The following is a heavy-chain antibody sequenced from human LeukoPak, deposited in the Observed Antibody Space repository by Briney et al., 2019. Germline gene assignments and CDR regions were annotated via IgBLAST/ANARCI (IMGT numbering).Heavy chain of an antibody. Sequence: PGGSLRLSCAASGFTVSSNYMSWVRQAPGKGLEWVSVIYSGGSTYYADSVKGRFTISRDNSKNTLYLQMNSLRAEDTAVYYCASDYYDSSLVSGPWGQGTLVTVSS. CDR3: ASDYYDSSLVSGP. J-gene: IGHJ5*02. CDR1: GFTVSSNY. D-gene: IGHD3-22*01. V-gene: IGHV3-66*01. CDR2: IYSGGST.